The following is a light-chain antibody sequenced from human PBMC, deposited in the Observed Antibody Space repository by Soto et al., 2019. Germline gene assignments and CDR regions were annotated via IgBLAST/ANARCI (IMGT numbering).Light chain of an antibody. Sequence: QSALTQPASVSGSPGQSITISCTGTSSDVGGYDYVSWYQQHPGKAPKLMIYDVSNRPSGVSNRFSGSKSGNTASLTISGLQAEDEADYYCGSYTTISTPYVFGTGTKVTVL. J-gene: IGLJ1*01. V-gene: IGLV2-14*03. CDR1: SSDVGGYDY. CDR3: GSYTTISTPYV. CDR2: DVS.